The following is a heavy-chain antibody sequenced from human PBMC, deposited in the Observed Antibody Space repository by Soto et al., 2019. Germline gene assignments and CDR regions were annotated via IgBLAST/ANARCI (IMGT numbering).Heavy chain of an antibody. CDR1: GYTFTSYG. D-gene: IGHD4-4*01. CDR2: ISAYNGNT. Sequence: QVPLVQSGAEVKKPGASVKVSCKASGYTFTSYGISWVRQAPGQGLEWMGWISAYNGNTNYAQKLQGRVTMTTDTSTSTTYMELWRLRSDDTAVYYCASQPYSNHPYYGMDVWGQGTTVTVSS. CDR3: ASQPYSNHPYYGMDV. V-gene: IGHV1-18*01. J-gene: IGHJ6*02.